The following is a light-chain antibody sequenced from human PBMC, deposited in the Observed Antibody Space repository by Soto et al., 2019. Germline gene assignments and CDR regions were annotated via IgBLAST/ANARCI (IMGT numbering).Light chain of an antibody. CDR3: CSYADNYSYV. J-gene: IGLJ1*01. Sequence: QSALTQPLSVSWSPGHSVTIPCTGTSSDVGAYNYVSWYQQHPGKAPKLMTYDVSKRPSGVPDRFSGSKSGNTASLTISGLQAEDEADYYCCSYADNYSYVFGTGTKVTVL. CDR1: SSDVGAYNY. CDR2: DVS. V-gene: IGLV2-11*01.